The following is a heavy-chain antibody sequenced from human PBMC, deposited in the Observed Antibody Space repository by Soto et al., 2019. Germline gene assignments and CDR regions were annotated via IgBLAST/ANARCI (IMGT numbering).Heavy chain of an antibody. CDR2: INPSGGST. CDR3: TRDAGTGVV. Sequence: VRRAPGQELEWMGIINPSGGSTSYAQKFQGRVTMTRDTSTSTVYMELSSLRAEDWAVCCCTRDAGTGVVWGQGLTVTVCS. J-gene: IGHJ6*02. V-gene: IGHV1-46*01. D-gene: IGHD7-27*01.